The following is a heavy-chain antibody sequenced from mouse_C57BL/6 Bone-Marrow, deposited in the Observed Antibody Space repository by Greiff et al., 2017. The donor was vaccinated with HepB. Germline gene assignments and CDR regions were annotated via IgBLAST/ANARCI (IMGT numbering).Heavy chain of an antibody. V-gene: IGHV14-4*01. CDR3: TNGKPYYYAMDY. CDR1: GFTIKDDY. CDR2: IDPENGDT. Sequence: VQLQQSGAELVRPGASVKLSCTASGFTIKDDYMHWVKQRPEQGLEWIGWIDPENGDTEYASKFQGKATITADTSSNTAYLQLSSLTSEDSAVYYCTNGKPYYYAMDYWGQGTSVTVSS. J-gene: IGHJ4*01. D-gene: IGHD2-1*01.